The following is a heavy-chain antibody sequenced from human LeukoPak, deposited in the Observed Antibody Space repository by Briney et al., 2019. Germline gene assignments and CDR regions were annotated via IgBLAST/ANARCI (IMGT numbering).Heavy chain of an antibody. CDR3: ARSTNTPNYGDYNFDY. CDR2: ISSSGSTI. J-gene: IGHJ4*02. Sequence: GGSLRLSCAASGFTFSSYEMNWVRQAPGKGLEWVSYISSSGSTIYYADSVKGRFTISRDNAKNSLYLQMNSLRAEDTAVYYCARSTNTPNYGDYNFDYWGQGTLVTVSP. V-gene: IGHV3-48*03. CDR1: GFTFSSYE. D-gene: IGHD4-17*01.